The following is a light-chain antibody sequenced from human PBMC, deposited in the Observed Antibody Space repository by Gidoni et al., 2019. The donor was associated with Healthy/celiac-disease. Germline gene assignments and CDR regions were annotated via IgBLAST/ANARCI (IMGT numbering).Light chain of an antibody. V-gene: IGLV2-14*03. CDR1: SSEVGGYNY. Sequence: QSALTQPASVSGSPGPSITISCTGTSSEVGGYNYVSWYPQHPGKAPKLMIYDVSNRPSGVSNRFSGSKSGNTASLTISGLQAEDEADYYCSSYTSSSTWVFGGGTKLTVL. CDR3: SSYTSSSTWV. CDR2: DVS. J-gene: IGLJ3*02.